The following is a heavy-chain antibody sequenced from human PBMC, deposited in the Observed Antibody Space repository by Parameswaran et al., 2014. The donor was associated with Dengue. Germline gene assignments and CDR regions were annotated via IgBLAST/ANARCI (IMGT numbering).Heavy chain of an antibody. V-gene: IGHV4-59*13. D-gene: IGHD3-16*01. J-gene: IGHJ6*03. CDR2: IYYSGST. CDR3: ARATSGGYYYYYMDV. Sequence: PGKGLEWIGYIYYSGSTNYNPSLKSRVTISVDTSKNQFSLKLSSVTAADTAVYYCARATSGGYYYYYMDVWGKGTKVTVSS.